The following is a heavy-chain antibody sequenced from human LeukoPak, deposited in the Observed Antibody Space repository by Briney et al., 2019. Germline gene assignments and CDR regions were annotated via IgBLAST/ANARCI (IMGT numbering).Heavy chain of an antibody. CDR2: IIPIFGTA. CDR3: ARSMVRGVIAWFDP. CDR1: GYTFTGYY. V-gene: IGHV1-69*13. Sequence: SVKVSCKASGYTFTGYYMHWVRQAPGQGLEWMGGIIPIFGTANYAQKFQGRVTITADESTSTAYMELSSLRSEDTAVYYCARSMVRGVIAWFDPWGQGTLVTVSS. J-gene: IGHJ5*02. D-gene: IGHD3-10*01.